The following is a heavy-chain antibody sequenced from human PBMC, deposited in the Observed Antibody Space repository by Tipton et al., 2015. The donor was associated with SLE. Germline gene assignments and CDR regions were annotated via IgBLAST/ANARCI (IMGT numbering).Heavy chain of an antibody. D-gene: IGHD2-21*01. CDR2: IYNTVNT. CDR1: GDSVSSTDYY. CDR3: AGVVAIPDYHIYAVDV. J-gene: IGHJ6*02. V-gene: IGHV4-61*08. Sequence: TLSLTCTVSGDSVSSTDYYWSWIRQRPGKGLELIGYIYNTVNTYYNPSLTSRVTISDDTSKNRVSLILTSVTAADTAVYYCAGVVAIPDYHIYAVDVWGQGTTVTVSS.